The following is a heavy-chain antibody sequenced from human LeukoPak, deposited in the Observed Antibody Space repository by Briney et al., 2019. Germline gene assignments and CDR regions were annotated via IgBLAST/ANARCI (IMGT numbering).Heavy chain of an antibody. Sequence: SVKVSYKASGGTFSSYAISWVRQAPGQGLEWMGGIIPIFGTANYAQKFQGRVTITADESTSTAYMELSSLRSEDTAVYYCARDGSSYSSSSPFDYWGQGTLVTVSS. J-gene: IGHJ4*02. V-gene: IGHV1-69*13. CDR3: ARDGSSYSSSSPFDY. D-gene: IGHD6-6*01. CDR2: IIPIFGTA. CDR1: GGTFSSYA.